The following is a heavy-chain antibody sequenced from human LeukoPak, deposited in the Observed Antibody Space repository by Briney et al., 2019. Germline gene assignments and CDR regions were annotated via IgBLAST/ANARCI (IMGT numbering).Heavy chain of an antibody. CDR1: GFTFSSYA. V-gene: IGHV3-23*01. CDR3: AKQANYDILTGYFDY. J-gene: IGHJ4*02. Sequence: GGSLRLSCAASGFTFSSYAMSWVRQAPGKGLKWVSAISGSGGSTYYADSVKGRFTISRDNSKNTLYLQMNSLRAEDTAVYYCAKQANYDILTGYFDYWGQGTLVTVSS. CDR2: ISGSGGST. D-gene: IGHD3-9*01.